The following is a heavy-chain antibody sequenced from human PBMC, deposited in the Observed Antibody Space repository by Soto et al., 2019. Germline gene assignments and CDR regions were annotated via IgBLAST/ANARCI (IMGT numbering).Heavy chain of an antibody. Sequence: QITLKESGPALVRPTQTLTLTCSFSGFSLTTRGVAVGWIRQPPGKALEWLALIFWDDDKWYSPPLRSRLTITEDTSKNQVVRTMTNMDPVDTATYYCAHRSRGYAYYFDQWGQGTLVTVSS. CDR3: AHRSRGYAYYFDQ. J-gene: IGHJ4*02. CDR2: IFWDDDK. V-gene: IGHV2-5*02. D-gene: IGHD5-12*01. CDR1: GFSLTTRGVA.